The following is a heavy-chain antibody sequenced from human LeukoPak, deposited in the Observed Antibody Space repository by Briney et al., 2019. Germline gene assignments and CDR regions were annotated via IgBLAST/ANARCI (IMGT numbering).Heavy chain of an antibody. J-gene: IGHJ3*02. CDR3: ARGPYSYDSSGAFDI. Sequence: SETLSLTCTVSGDSISSGDYYWSWIRQPAGKGLVWIGRISSSGSTNYNPSLKSRVTISVDTSKNQFSLKLSSVTAADTAVYFSARGPYSYDSSGAFDIWGQGTMVTVSS. CDR2: ISSSGST. CDR1: GDSISSGDYY. V-gene: IGHV4-61*02. D-gene: IGHD3-22*01.